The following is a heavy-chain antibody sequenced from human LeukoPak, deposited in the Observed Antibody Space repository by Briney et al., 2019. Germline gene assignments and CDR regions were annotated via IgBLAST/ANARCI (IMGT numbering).Heavy chain of an antibody. CDR1: GFTFSSYS. V-gene: IGHV3-21*01. J-gene: IGHJ4*02. D-gene: IGHD6-6*01. CDR3: ARLVRGVLSD. CDR2: ISSSSSYI. Sequence: GGSLRLSCAASGFTFSSYSMNWVRQAPGKGLEWVSSISSSSSYIYYADSVKGRFAISRDNAKNSLYLQMNSLRAEDTAVYYCARLVRGVLSDWGQGTLVTVSS.